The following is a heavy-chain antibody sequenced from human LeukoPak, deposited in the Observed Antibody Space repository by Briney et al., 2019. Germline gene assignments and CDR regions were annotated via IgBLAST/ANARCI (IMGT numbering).Heavy chain of an antibody. CDR3: ARGRTTVVTPGFDY. Sequence: PSETLSLTCAVYGGSFSGYYWSWIRQPPGKGLEWIGKINHSGSTNYNPSLKSRVTISVDTSKNQFSLKLSPVTAADTAVYYCARGRTTVVTPGFDYWGQGTLVTVSS. CDR2: INHSGST. CDR1: GGSFSGYY. V-gene: IGHV4-34*01. J-gene: IGHJ4*02. D-gene: IGHD4-23*01.